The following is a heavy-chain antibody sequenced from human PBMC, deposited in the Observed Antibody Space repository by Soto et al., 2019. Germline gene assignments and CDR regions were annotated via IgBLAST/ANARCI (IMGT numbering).Heavy chain of an antibody. CDR1: GVSIISDSFY. CDR3: ARQRAWYGEWAFDI. D-gene: IGHD3-10*01. CDR2: VKYTGST. V-gene: IGHV4-39*01. Sequence: SETLSLTCTVSGVSIISDSFYWGWIRQPPGTGLEWIGSVKYTGSTYYSPSLNSRVTMSVDTSKNQFSLKLSSVTAADTAVYYCARQRAWYGEWAFDIWGQGILVTVSS. J-gene: IGHJ3*02.